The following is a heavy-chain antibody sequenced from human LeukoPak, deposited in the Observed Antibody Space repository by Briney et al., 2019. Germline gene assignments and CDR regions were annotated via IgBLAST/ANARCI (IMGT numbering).Heavy chain of an antibody. CDR2: INPNSGGT. J-gene: IGHJ5*02. V-gene: IGHV1-2*02. CDR3: ARRNDILTGYFYRGWFDP. Sequence: ASVKVSCKASGYTFTGYYMHWVRQAPGQGLEWMGWINPNSGGTNYAQKFQGRVTITADESTSTAYMELSSLRSEDTAVYYCARRNDILTGYFYRGWFDPWGQGTLVTVSS. D-gene: IGHD3-9*01. CDR1: GYTFTGYY.